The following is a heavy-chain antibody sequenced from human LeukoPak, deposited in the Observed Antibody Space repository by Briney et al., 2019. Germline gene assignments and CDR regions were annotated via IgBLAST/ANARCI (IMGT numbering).Heavy chain of an antibody. D-gene: IGHD6-13*01. CDR3: ARIAAAGTQGFQH. CDR2: IIPIFGTA. V-gene: IGHV1-69*01. J-gene: IGHJ1*01. Sequence: GASVKVSCKASGGTFSSYAISWVRQAPGQGLEWMGGIIPIFGTANYAQKFQGRVTITANESTSTAYMELSSLRSEDTAVYYCARIAAAGTQGFQHWGQGTLVTVSP. CDR1: GGTFSSYA.